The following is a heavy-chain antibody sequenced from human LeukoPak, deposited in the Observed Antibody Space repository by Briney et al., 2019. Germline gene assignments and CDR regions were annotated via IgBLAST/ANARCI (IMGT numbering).Heavy chain of an antibody. D-gene: IGHD3-22*01. CDR3: AREGHDTSGYYYPNWFDP. J-gene: IGHJ5*02. CDR1: GYTFTSYG. Sequence: GASVKVYCKASGYTFTSYGISWVRQAPGQGLEWMGWISAYNNNTIYAQNLQGRLTMTTDTSTSTAYMELRSLRSDDTAMYYCAREGHDTSGYYYPNWFDPWGQGTLVAVSS. V-gene: IGHV1-18*01. CDR2: ISAYNNNT.